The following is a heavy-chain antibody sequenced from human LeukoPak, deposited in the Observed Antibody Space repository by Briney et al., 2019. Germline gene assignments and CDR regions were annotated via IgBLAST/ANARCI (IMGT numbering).Heavy chain of an antibody. J-gene: IGHJ4*02. Sequence: SVKVSCKASGGTFSSYAISWVRQAPGQGLEWMGGIIPIFGTANYAQKFQGRVTITADKSTSTAYMELSSLRSEDTAVYYCARSFGRRDYFDYWGQGTLVTVSS. V-gene: IGHV1-69*06. CDR1: GGTFSSYA. CDR3: ARSFGRRDYFDY. CDR2: IIPIFGTA. D-gene: IGHD3-10*01.